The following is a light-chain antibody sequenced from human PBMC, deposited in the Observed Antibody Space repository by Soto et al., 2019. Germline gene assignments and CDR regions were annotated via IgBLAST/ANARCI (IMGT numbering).Light chain of an antibody. J-gene: IGLJ3*02. CDR1: SGHSSYA. CDR3: QTWATGIRV. CDR2: LNSDGSH. V-gene: IGLV4-69*01. Sequence: QSVLTQSPSASASLGASVKLTCTLSSGHSSYAIAWLQQQPEKGPRYLMKLNSDGSHTKGDGIPDRFSGSSSGAERYLTISSLQSEDEADYYCQTWATGIRVFGGGTQLTVL.